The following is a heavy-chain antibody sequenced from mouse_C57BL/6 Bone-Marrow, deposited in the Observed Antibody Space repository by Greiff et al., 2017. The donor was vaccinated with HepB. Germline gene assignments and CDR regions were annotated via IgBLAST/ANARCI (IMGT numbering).Heavy chain of an antibody. D-gene: IGHD1-1*01. CDR1: GYTFTSYG. J-gene: IGHJ2*01. CDR2: IYPRSGNT. V-gene: IGHV1-81*01. CDR3: ARWITTVVAFDY. Sequence: VQLQQSGAELARPGASVKMSCKASGYTFTSYGISWVKQRTGQGLEWIGEIYPRSGNTYYNEKFKGKATLTADKSSSTAYMELSSLTSEDSAVYYCARWITTVVAFDYWGQGTTLTVSS.